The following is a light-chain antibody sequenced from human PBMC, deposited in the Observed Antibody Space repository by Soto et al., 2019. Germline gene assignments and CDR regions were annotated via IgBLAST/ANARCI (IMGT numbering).Light chain of an antibody. V-gene: IGKV3-15*01. Sequence: IVVTQSPAPLSVSPGERATLSCRARQGVGSNLAWYQQRPGQAPRLLIYDASTRATGIPDRFSGSGSGTEFTLTISSLPSEAFAGYYCQQFNIWPHMLSFGGGTKLE. CDR2: DAS. CDR3: QQFNIWPHMLS. J-gene: IGKJ4*01. CDR1: QGVGSN.